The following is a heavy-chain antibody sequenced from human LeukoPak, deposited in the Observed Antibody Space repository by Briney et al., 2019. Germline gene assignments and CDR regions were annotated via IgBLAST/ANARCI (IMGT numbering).Heavy chain of an antibody. J-gene: IGHJ4*02. D-gene: IGHD3-22*01. V-gene: IGHV3-23*01. CDR2: ISGSGGST. CDR1: GFTFSSYA. CDR3: AKDYYYDSSGYYYFDY. Sequence: GGSLRLSCAASGFTFSSYAMGWVRQAPGKGLEWVSAISGSGGSTYYADSVKGRFTISRDNSKNTLYLQMNSLRAEDTAVYYCAKDYYYDSSGYYYFDYWGQGTLVTVSS.